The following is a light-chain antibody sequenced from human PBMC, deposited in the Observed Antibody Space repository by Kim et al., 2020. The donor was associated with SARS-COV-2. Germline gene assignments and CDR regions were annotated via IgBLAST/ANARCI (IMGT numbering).Light chain of an antibody. CDR1: NIGRKG. J-gene: IGLJ2*01. CDR2: YDG. Sequence: APGKPARFDGGGNNIGRKGVQWYQQKPGQAPVLVIYYDGDRPSGIPERFSGSNSGNTATLTISRVEAGDEADYYCQVWDSSSDHVVFGGGTQLTVL. V-gene: IGLV3-21*04. CDR3: QVWDSSSDHVV.